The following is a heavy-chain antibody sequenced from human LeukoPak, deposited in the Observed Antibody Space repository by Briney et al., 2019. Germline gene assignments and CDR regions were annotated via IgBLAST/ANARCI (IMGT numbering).Heavy chain of an antibody. CDR2: IIPIFGTA. CDR1: GGTFSSYA. D-gene: IGHD2-2*01. J-gene: IGHJ3*02. Sequence: GASVKVSCKASGGTFSSYAISWVRQAPGQGLEWMGGIIPIFGTANYAQKFQGRVTITTDESTSTAYMELSSLRSEDTAVYYCARYSGPLFSVVVPAALEDAFDIWGQGTMVTVSS. CDR3: ARYSGPLFSVVVPAALEDAFDI. V-gene: IGHV1-69*05.